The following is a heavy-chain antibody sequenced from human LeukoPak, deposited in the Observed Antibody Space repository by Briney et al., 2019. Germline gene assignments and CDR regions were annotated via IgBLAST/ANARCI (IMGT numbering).Heavy chain of an antibody. J-gene: IGHJ4*02. V-gene: IGHV3-30*02. CDR2: IRYDGSNK. CDR1: GFTFNNYG. CDR3: AKDNYDYGDYDGGDY. Sequence: GGSLRLSCAASGFTFNNYGMHWVRQGPGKGLEWVAFIRYDGSNKYYADSVKGRFTISRDNSKNTMYMQMSSLRAEDTAAYYCAKDNYDYGDYDGGDYWGQGTLVTVSS. D-gene: IGHD4-17*01.